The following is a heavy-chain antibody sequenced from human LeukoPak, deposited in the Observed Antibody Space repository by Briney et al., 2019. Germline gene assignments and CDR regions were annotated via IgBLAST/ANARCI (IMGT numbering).Heavy chain of an antibody. D-gene: IGHD4-17*01. CDR1: GYTFTGYL. J-gene: IGHJ2*01. CDR3: VRALSTVATWLYL. Sequence: ASVKVSCKASGYTFTGYLMHWVRQAPGQGLEWMGWISPNSGDTKYAQKFQGRVTVTRDTSISTAYMELSSLGSDDTAVYYCVRALSTVATWLYLWGRGTLVTVSS. V-gene: IGHV1-2*02. CDR2: ISPNSGDT.